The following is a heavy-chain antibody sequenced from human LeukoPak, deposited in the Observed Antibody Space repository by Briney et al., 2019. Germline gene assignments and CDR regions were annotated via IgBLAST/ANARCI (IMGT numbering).Heavy chain of an antibody. CDR2: IYYSGST. Sequence: SETLSLTCTVSGGSISSHYWSWIRQPPGKGLERIGYIYYSGSTNYNPSLKSRVTISVDTSKNQFSLKLSSVTAADTAVYYCARYYYDSSGYYIDGHFDYWGQGTLVTVSS. V-gene: IGHV4-59*11. CDR3: ARYYYDSSGYYIDGHFDY. D-gene: IGHD3-22*01. J-gene: IGHJ4*02. CDR1: GGSISSHY.